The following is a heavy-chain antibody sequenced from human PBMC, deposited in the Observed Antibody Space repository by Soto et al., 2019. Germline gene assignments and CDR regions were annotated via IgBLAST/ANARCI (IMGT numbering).Heavy chain of an antibody. Sequence: PGGSLRLSCAASGFTFADYTMHWVRQAPGKGLEWVSGISWNSNSIDYADSVRGRFTMSRDNAKNSLHLQMNSLRVEDTALYYCARGTWGNPFDIWGQGTMVT. CDR1: GFTFADYT. CDR2: ISWNSNSI. J-gene: IGHJ3*02. D-gene: IGHD7-27*01. CDR3: ARGTWGNPFDI. V-gene: IGHV3-9*01.